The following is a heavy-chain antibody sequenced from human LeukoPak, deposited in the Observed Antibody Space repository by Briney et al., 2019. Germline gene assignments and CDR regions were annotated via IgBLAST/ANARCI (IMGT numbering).Heavy chain of an antibody. V-gene: IGHV1-2*06. CDR3: VGGTLYYYNYGMDA. J-gene: IGHJ6*02. D-gene: IGHD3-16*01. Sequence: GASVKVSCKASGYTFTGYYMHWVRQAPGQGLEWMGRINPNSGGTNYAQKFQGRVTMTRDTSISAAYMELSRLRSDDTAVYYCVGGTLYYYNYGMDAWGQGTTVTVSS. CDR2: INPNSGGT. CDR1: GYTFTGYY.